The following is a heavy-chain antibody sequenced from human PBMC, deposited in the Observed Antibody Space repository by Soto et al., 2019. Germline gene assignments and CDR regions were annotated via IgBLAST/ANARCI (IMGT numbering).Heavy chain of an antibody. Sequence: PGGSLRLSCAASGFTFSSYAMHWVRQAPGKGLEWVAVISYDGSNKYYADSVKGRFTISRDNSKNTLYLQMNSLRAEDTAVYYCARDLFTSDYGMDVWGQGTTVTVSS. CDR1: GFTFSSYA. D-gene: IGHD3-3*01. CDR3: ARDLFTSDYGMDV. V-gene: IGHV3-30-3*01. J-gene: IGHJ6*02. CDR2: ISYDGSNK.